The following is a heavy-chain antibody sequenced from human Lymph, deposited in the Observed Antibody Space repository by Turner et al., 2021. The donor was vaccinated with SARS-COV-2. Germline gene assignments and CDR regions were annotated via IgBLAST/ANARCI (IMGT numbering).Heavy chain of an antibody. CDR3: AEEGDTAMVNFDY. Sequence: EVQLLVPAGALVRPGGPLRLSCSASAFTFSSYAMSWVRQAPGKELEWVSDISGSSGSTTYAGSVKDRFTISRNNSKNTLYMQMNSLRAEDTAVYYCAEEGDTAMVNFDYWGQGTLVTVSS. CDR2: ISGSSGST. CDR1: AFTFSSYA. D-gene: IGHD5-18*01. V-gene: IGHV3-23*01. J-gene: IGHJ4*02.